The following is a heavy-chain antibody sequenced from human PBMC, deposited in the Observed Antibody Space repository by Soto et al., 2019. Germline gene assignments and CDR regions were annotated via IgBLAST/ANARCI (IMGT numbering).Heavy chain of an antibody. Sequence: LQFLSLRGSVSRLSLVNHDCRWIRHYPGKGLEWIGNIYDSGSTNYSPALKSRVSMSVDTSKNLFSLKMNSVSAVDTTVYYCERSAIVPLDYFDFWAQRSVLTVTS. D-gene: IGHD2-15*01. CDR3: ERSAIVPLDYFDF. V-gene: IGHV4-59*11. CDR2: IYDSGST. J-gene: IGHJ4*02. CDR1: RLSLVNHD.